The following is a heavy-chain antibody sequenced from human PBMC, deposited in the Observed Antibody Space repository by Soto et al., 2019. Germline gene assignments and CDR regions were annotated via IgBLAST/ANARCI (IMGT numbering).Heavy chain of an antibody. J-gene: IGHJ6*02. Sequence: SETLSLTCTVSGGSISRSSYYWGWIRQPPGKGLEWIGSIFYSGSTYYNPSLKSRVTISVDTSKNQFSLKLSSVTAADTAMYYCVCVFSGGYGYGFYYYGMDVWGQGTTVT. CDR3: VCVFSGGYGYGFYYYGMDV. CDR1: GGSISRSSYY. D-gene: IGHD5-18*01. V-gene: IGHV4-39*01. CDR2: IFYSGST.